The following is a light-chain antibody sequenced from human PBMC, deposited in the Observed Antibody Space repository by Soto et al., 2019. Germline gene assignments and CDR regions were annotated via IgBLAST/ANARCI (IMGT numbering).Light chain of an antibody. J-gene: IGKJ1*01. CDR2: AAS. CDR1: QGIGND. V-gene: IGKV1-17*01. Sequence: DLQMTQSPSSLSASVGDRVTITCRASQGIGNDLGWIQQRPGKAPTRLIYAASSLQRGVPSRFSGSGSGREFTLTISSLQPEDFATYYCHQTYSTQWTFGQGTKVEVK. CDR3: HQTYSTQWT.